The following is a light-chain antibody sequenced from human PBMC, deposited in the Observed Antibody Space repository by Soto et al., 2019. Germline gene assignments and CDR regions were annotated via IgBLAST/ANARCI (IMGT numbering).Light chain of an antibody. CDR2: AAS. CDR1: QSVGSSF. V-gene: IGKV3-20*01. CDR3: QQYDSSPIT. Sequence: ELVLTQSPGTLSLSPGERATLACRASQSVGSSFLAWYQQKPGQAPRLLMYAASTRATGIPDRFSGSGSGTDFTLTISRLEPEDFAVYYCQQYDSSPITFGQGTRLEIK. J-gene: IGKJ5*01.